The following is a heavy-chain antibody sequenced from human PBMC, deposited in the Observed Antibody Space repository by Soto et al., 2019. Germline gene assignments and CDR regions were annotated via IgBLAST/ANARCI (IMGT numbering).Heavy chain of an antibody. J-gene: IGHJ4*02. Sequence: SETLSLTCTVSGGSFTSTNYFWGWIRQPPGKGLEWIGYMYYNGNTFYSPSLKSRVTMSVDTSKNQFSLKLSSVTAADTAVYYCARDYANYFDYWGQGTLVTVSS. CDR2: MYYNGNT. CDR3: ARDYANYFDY. CDR1: GGSFTSTNYF. D-gene: IGHD3-16*01. V-gene: IGHV4-39*07.